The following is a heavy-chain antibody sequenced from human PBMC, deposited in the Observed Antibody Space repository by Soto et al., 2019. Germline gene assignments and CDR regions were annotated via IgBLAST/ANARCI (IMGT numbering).Heavy chain of an antibody. CDR1: GFTFSSYW. CDR2: IKQDGSEK. CDR3: ARGIYYYGSGRRAYYYMDV. J-gene: IGHJ6*03. Sequence: GGSLRLSCAASGFTFSSYWMSWVRQAPGKGLEWVANIKQDGSEKYYVDSVKGRFTISRDNAKNSLYLQMNSLRAEDTAVYYCARGIYYYGSGRRAYYYMDVWGKGTTVTVSS. D-gene: IGHD3-10*01. V-gene: IGHV3-7*01.